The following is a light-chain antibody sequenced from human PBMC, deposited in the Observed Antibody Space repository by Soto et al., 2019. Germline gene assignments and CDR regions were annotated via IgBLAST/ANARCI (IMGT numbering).Light chain of an antibody. CDR1: QTVLSNY. Sequence: EIVLTQSPSTLSLSPGEGATLSCRASQTVLSNYLAWYQQKPGQAPRLLFYGASFRATGIPDRFSGSGSGTDFTLTISRLEPEDFAVFYCQQYGTSPFTFGGGTKVDIK. CDR2: GAS. CDR3: QQYGTSPFT. V-gene: IGKV3-20*01. J-gene: IGKJ4*01.